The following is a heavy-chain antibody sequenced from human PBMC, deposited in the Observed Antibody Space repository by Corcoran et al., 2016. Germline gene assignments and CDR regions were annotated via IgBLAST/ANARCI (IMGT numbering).Heavy chain of an antibody. CDR1: GGSINSYY. CDR2: IYYSGST. CDR3: AYCTKGYYYGMDV. D-gene: IGHD2-8*01. V-gene: IGHV4-59*01. J-gene: IGHJ6*02. Sequence: QVQLQESGPGLVKPSETLSLTCTVSGGSINSYYWSWIRQPPGKGLEWIGDIYYSGSTNYNPSHKSRVTMSVDTAKNQFSLKLSSVAAADTAAYYCAYCTKGYYYGMDVWGQGTTVTVSS.